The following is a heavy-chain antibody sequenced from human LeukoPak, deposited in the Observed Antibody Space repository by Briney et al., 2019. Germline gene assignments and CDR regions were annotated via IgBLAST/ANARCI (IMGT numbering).Heavy chain of an antibody. J-gene: IGHJ6*03. CDR2: ISAYNGNT. Sequence: GASVKLSCNASGYTFTSYGISWVRHAPGQGLERMGWISAYNGNTNYAQKLQGRVTMTTDTSTSTAYMELRSLRSDDTAVYYCARRLDSSSWGYYYYMDVWGKGTTVTVSS. CDR3: ARRLDSSSWGYYYYMDV. V-gene: IGHV1-18*01. CDR1: GYTFTSYG. D-gene: IGHD6-13*01.